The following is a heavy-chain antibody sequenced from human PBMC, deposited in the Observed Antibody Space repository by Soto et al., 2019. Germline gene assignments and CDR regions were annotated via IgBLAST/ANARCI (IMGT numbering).Heavy chain of an antibody. J-gene: IGHJ3*02. Sequence: QVQLVQSGAEVKKPGSSVKVSCKASGGTFSSYAISWVRQAPGQGLEWMGGIIPIFGTANYAQKFQGRVTITADESTSTAYMELRSLRSEDKAVYYCARELGGIAAAGPDDAFDIWGLGTMVTVSS. CDR1: GGTFSSYA. V-gene: IGHV1-69*12. CDR2: IIPIFGTA. D-gene: IGHD6-13*01. CDR3: ARELGGIAAAGPDDAFDI.